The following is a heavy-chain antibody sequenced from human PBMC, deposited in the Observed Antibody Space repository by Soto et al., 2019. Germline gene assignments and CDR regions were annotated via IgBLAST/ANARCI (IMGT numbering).Heavy chain of an antibody. J-gene: IGHJ4*02. CDR3: ARHESVWGSYRDPTTFDY. CDR1: GGSISSSSYY. Sequence: NPSETLSLTCTVSGGSISSSSYYWGWIRQPPGKGLEWIGSIYYSGSTYYNPSLKSRVTISVDTSKNQFSLKLSSVTAADTAVYYCARHESVWGSYRDPTTFDYWGQGTLVTVSS. D-gene: IGHD3-16*02. CDR2: IYYSGST. V-gene: IGHV4-39*01.